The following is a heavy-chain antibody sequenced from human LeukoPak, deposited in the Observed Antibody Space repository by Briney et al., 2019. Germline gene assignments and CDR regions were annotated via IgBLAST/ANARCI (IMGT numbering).Heavy chain of an antibody. D-gene: IGHD6-6*01. Sequence: TGGSLRLSCAASGFTFSSYAMHWVRQAPGKGLEWVAVISYDGSNKYYADSVKGRFTISRDNSKNTLYLQMNSLRAEDTAVYYCARDLVPGYSSSGFDPWGQGTLVTVSS. V-gene: IGHV3-30-3*01. CDR2: ISYDGSNK. CDR1: GFTFSSYA. CDR3: ARDLVPGYSSSGFDP. J-gene: IGHJ5*02.